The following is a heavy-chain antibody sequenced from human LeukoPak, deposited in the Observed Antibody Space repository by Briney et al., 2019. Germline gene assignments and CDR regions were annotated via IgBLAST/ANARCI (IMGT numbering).Heavy chain of an antibody. CDR1: GFTFSSYA. J-gene: IGHJ5*02. CDR3: AKDPGYSSSWYWFDP. Sequence: GGSLRLSCAASGFTFSSYAMSWVRQAPGKGLEWVLAISGSGGSTYYADSVKGRFTISRDNSKNTLYLQMNSLRAEDTAVYYCAKDPGYSSSWYWFDPWGQGSLVTVSS. V-gene: IGHV3-23*01. CDR2: ISGSGGST. D-gene: IGHD6-13*01.